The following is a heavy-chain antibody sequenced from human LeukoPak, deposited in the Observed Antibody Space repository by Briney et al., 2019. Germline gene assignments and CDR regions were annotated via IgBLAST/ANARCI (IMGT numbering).Heavy chain of an antibody. CDR1: GYSISSGYY. Sequence: SETLSLTCTVSGYSISSGYYWGWIRQPPGKGLEWIGSIYHSGSTYYNPSLKSRVTISVDTSKNQFSLKLSSVTAADTAVYYCARGSIVGATSGWFDPWGQGTLVTVSS. J-gene: IGHJ5*02. CDR2: IYHSGST. D-gene: IGHD1-26*01. V-gene: IGHV4-38-2*02. CDR3: ARGSIVGATSGWFDP.